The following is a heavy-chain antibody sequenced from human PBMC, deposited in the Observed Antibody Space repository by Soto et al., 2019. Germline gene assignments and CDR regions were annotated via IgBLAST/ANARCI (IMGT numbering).Heavy chain of an antibody. V-gene: IGHV4-59*01. CDR3: ARTVLGYYTNGVCETWFDP. J-gene: IGHJ5*02. CDR2: IYYSGST. CDR1: GGSISSYY. D-gene: IGHD2-8*01. Sequence: PSETLSLTCTVSGGSISSYYWSWIRQPPGKGLEWIGYIYYSGSTNYNPSLKSRVTISVDTSKNQFSLKLSSVTAADTAVYYCARTVLGYYTNGVCETWFDPWGQGTLVTVSS.